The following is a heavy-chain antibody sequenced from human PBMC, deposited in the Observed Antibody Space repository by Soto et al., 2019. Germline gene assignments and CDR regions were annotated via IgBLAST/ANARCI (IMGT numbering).Heavy chain of an antibody. J-gene: IGHJ4*02. Sequence: PSETLSLTCAVSGYSISLGYYWGWIRQPPGKGLEWIGSIFYSGSTYYNPSLKSRVNISVDTSKNQFSLKLSSVTAADTAVYYCASTEDFFDYWGQGTLVTVSS. V-gene: IGHV4-38-2*01. CDR1: GYSISLGYY. CDR3: ASTEDFFDY. CDR2: IFYSGST.